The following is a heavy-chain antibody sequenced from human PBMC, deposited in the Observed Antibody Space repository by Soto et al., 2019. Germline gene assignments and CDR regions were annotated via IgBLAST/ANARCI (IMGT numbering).Heavy chain of an antibody. CDR1: QISFSSYW. Sequence: EEQLVESGGGLVQPGGSLKLSCVVSQISFSSYWMTWVRQAPGKGLECVANINQDGSEKYYEDSVKGRFTISRDNTKTSLYPHMNSLSAEDTAVYSCAPALTCPISWGHGTLVAVSS. J-gene: IGHJ5*01. CDR2: INQDGSEK. D-gene: IGHD2-21*01. V-gene: IGHV3-7*01. CDR3: APALTCPIS.